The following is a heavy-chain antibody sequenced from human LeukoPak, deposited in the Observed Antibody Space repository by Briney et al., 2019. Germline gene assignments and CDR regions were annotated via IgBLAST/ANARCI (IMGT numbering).Heavy chain of an antibody. CDR1: GFTFSSYA. D-gene: IGHD5-18*01. J-gene: IGHJ4*02. V-gene: IGHV3-21*01. CDR2: ISSSSSYI. CDR3: ARVAGEGYSYGPNYFDY. Sequence: GGSLRLSCAASGFTFSSYAMSWVRQAPGKGLEWVSSISSSSSYIYYADSVKGRFTISRDNAKNSLYLQMNSLRAEDTAVYYCARVAGEGYSYGPNYFDYWGQGTLVTVSS.